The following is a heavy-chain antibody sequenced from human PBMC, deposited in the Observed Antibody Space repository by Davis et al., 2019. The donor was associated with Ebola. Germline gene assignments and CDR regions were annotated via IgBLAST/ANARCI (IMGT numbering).Heavy chain of an antibody. CDR2: INPSGGST. CDR3: ARAASSGWFYYYYYMDV. CDR1: GYTFTSYY. Sequence: ASVKVSCKASGYTFTSYYMHWVRQAPGQGLEWMGIINPSGGSTSYAQKFQGRVTMTRDTSTSTVYMELSSLRSEDTAVYYCARAASSGWFYYYYYMDVWGKGTTVTVSS. J-gene: IGHJ6*03. D-gene: IGHD6-19*01. V-gene: IGHV1-46*01.